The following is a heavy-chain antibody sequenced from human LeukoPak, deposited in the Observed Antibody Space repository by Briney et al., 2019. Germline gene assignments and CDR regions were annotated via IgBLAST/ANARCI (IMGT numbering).Heavy chain of an antibody. Sequence: GASVKVSCKASGYTFTSYGISWVRQAPGQGLEWMGWISAYNGNTNYAQKLQGRVTMTTDTSTSTAYMELRSLRSDDTAVYYCARERECSSTSCCEDLYYYYYGMDVWGQGTTVTVSS. CDR1: GYTFTSYG. D-gene: IGHD2-2*01. J-gene: IGHJ6*02. CDR3: ARERECSSTSCCEDLYYYYYGMDV. V-gene: IGHV1-18*01. CDR2: ISAYNGNT.